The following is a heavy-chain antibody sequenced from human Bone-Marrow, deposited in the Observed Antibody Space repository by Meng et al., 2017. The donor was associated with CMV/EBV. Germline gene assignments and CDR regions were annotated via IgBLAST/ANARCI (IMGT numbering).Heavy chain of an antibody. V-gene: IGHV3-53*01. CDR2: IYSGGST. CDR3: ARGKWELLLDY. Sequence: GESLKISCAASGFTFSSYGMHWVRQAPGKGLEWVSVIYSGGSTYYADSVKGRFTISRDNSKNTLYLQMNSLRAEDTAVYYCARGKWELLLDYWGQGTLVTVSS. CDR1: GFTFSSYG. D-gene: IGHD1-26*01. J-gene: IGHJ4*02.